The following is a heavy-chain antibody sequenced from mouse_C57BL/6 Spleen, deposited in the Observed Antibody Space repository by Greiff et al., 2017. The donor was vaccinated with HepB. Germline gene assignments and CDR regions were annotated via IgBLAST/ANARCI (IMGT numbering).Heavy chain of an antibody. J-gene: IGHJ2*01. CDR2: INYDGSST. CDR3: ARGYYGSSPLDY. CDR1: GFTFSDYY. D-gene: IGHD1-1*01. Sequence: EVMFVESEGGLVQPGSSMKLSCTASGFTFSDYYMAWVRQVPEKGLEWVANINYDGSSTYYLDSLKSRFIISRDNAKNILYLQMSSLKSEDTATYYCARGYYGSSPLDYWGQGTTLTVSS. V-gene: IGHV5-16*01.